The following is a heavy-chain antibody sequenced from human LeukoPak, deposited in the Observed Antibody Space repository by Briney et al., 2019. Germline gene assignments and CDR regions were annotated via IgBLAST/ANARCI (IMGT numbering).Heavy chain of an antibody. CDR1: GFTFSSHW. CDR3: AKDWDYNFWSNYDH. J-gene: IGHJ4*02. D-gene: IGHD3-3*01. V-gene: IGHV3-7*04. Sequence: GGSLRLSCAASGFTFSSHWMSWVRQAPGKGLEWVANIKEDGSEKYYVDSVKGRFTISRDNAKNSLYLQMNSLRAEDTAVYYCAKDWDYNFWSNYDHWGQGILVTVSS. CDR2: IKEDGSEK.